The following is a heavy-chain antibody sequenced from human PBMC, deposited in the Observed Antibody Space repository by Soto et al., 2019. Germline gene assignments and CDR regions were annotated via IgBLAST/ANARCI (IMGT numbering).Heavy chain of an antibody. CDR2: ISGNGFST. CDR3: ARGPSTVATWLDY. CDR1: GFTFSNYA. D-gene: IGHD4-17*01. V-gene: IGHV3-64*02. J-gene: IGHJ4*02. Sequence: GSLRLSCAASGFTFSNYAMHWVRQAPGKGLEYVSAISGNGFSTYYGDSVRGRFIISRDNSKNTLYLQMGSLRAEDMAVYYCARGPSTVATWLDYWGQGT.